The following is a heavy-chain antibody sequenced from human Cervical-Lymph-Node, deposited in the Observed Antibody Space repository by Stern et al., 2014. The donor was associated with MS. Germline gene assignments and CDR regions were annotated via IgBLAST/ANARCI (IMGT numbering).Heavy chain of an antibody. Sequence: QLVQSWAEVKKPGSSMNVSCKTSGGTFSSSYAITWMRQAPGQGLEWMGRIIPMVGLANYAQKFQGRVIITADKSTSTSYMELSSLTSEDTAVYYCARGVVSNRAAATLHNLFDPWGQGTLVTVSS. J-gene: IGHJ5*02. V-gene: IGHV1-69*09. CDR2: IIPMVGLA. CDR3: ARGVVSNRAAATLHNLFDP. CDR1: GGTFSSSYA. D-gene: IGHD2-15*01.